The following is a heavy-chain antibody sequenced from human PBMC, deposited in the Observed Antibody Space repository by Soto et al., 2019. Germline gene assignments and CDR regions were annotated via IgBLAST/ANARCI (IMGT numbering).Heavy chain of an antibody. CDR3: VSQRTSVLTQAYFDY. D-gene: IGHD2-8*01. V-gene: IGHV4-39*01. Sequence: SETLSLTCTVSGGSVSNSNYYWGWIRQSPGKGLEWIGSVYYRGRIYSKSSVKSRVTISVDTSKNQFSLNLNSVTASDTAVYFCVSQRTSVLTQAYFDYWGPGALVTVSS. CDR1: GGSVSNSNYY. J-gene: IGHJ4*02. CDR2: VYYRGRI.